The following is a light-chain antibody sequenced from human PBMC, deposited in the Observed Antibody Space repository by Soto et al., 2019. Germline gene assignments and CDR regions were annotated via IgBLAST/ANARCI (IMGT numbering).Light chain of an antibody. CDR1: QSVSRNY. J-gene: IGKJ5*01. CDR2: DAS. V-gene: IGKV3-20*01. CDR3: QQYGSSSIT. Sequence: EIVLTQSPGTLSLSPGERATLSCRASQSVSRNYLAWYQQKPGQAPRLLFYDASTRATGIADRFSGGGSGTAFTPTTSSRGPEDFAVYSCQQYGSSSITFGQGPRLEIK.